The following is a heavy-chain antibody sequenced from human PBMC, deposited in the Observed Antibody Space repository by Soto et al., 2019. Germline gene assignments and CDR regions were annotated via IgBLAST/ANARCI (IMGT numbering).Heavy chain of an antibody. CDR1: GFTFSSYG. J-gene: IGHJ4*02. CDR3: ARCPNDYGAMGADY. Sequence: QVQLVESGGGVVQPGRSLRLSCAASGFTFSSYGMHWVRQAPGKGLEWVAVIWYDGSNKYYADSVKGRFTISRDNSKNTLYLQMNSLRAEDTAVYYCARCPNDYGAMGADYWGQGTLVTVSS. CDR2: IWYDGSNK. D-gene: IGHD4-17*01. V-gene: IGHV3-33*01.